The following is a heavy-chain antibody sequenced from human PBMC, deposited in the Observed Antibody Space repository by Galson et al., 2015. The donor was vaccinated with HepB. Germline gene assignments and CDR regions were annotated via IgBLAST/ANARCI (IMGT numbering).Heavy chain of an antibody. CDR3: ARHYHVAGPSYYYGMDV. CDR2: IIHSGRT. D-gene: IGHD6-19*01. V-gene: IGHV4-34*12. CDR1: GGSFSGYY. Sequence: TLSLTCSVYGGSFSGYYWTWIRQSLGKGPEWIGEIIHSGRTNYNPSLKSRVTISVDTSKNQFSLKLSSVTAADTAVYYCARHYHVAGPSYYYGMDVWGQGTTVTVSS. J-gene: IGHJ6*02.